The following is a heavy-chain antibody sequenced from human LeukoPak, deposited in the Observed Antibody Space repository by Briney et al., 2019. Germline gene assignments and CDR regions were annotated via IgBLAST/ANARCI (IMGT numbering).Heavy chain of an antibody. CDR1: GGSISSTSYY. CDR3: ARGYCSGGSCYLEPLYYFDY. Sequence: PETLSLTCTVSGGSISSTSYYWAWIRQPPGKGLEWIGTIYYSGSTYYNPSLKSRVTISVDTSKNQFSLNLSSVTAADTAVYYCARGYCSGGSCYLEPLYYFDYWGQGTLVTVSS. D-gene: IGHD2-15*01. J-gene: IGHJ4*02. CDR2: IYYSGST. V-gene: IGHV4-39*07.